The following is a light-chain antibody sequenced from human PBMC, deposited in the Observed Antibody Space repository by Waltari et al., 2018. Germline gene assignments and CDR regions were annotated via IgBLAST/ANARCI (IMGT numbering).Light chain of an antibody. CDR3: QQYDTTRT. J-gene: IGKJ1*01. CDR1: QSVTTNQ. CDR2: GAT. Sequence: EVVLTQSPGTLSLSPGERATLSCRASQSVTTNQLAWYQQTPGQAPRLLIYGATSRATGIPDRFSGSGSGTDFTLTISRLEPEDFAVYYCQQYDTTRTFGPGT. V-gene: IGKV3-20*01.